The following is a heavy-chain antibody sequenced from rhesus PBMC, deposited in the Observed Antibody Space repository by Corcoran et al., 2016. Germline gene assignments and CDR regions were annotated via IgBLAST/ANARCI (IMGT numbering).Heavy chain of an antibody. CDR3: ARGSYYSGSSDY. Sequence: QVQLQESGPGLVKPSETLSLTCAVSGGSISSSNWWSWIRQPPGKGLEWIGYISGSIGSTYYNPSLKIRVTLSTDPSKNQFSLKLSSVTAADTAVYYCARGSYYSGSSDYWGQGVLVTVSS. V-gene: IGHV4-65*01. CDR2: ISGSIGST. CDR1: GGSISSSNW. J-gene: IGHJ4*01. D-gene: IGHD3-16*01.